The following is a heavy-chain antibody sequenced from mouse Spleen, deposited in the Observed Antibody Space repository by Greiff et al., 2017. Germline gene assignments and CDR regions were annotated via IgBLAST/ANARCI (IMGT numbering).Heavy chain of an antibody. CDR3: TIDRYLAY. CDR2: IDPENGDT. V-gene: IGHV14-4*01. CDR1: GFNIKDDS. D-gene: IGHD2-14*01. Sequence: VQLQQSGAELVRPGASVKLSCTASGFNIKDDSMHWVKQRPEQGLEWIGWIDPENGDTEYASKFQGKATITADTSSNTAYLQRRSLTSEDTAVYYWTIDRYLAYWGQGTLVTVSA. J-gene: IGHJ3*01.